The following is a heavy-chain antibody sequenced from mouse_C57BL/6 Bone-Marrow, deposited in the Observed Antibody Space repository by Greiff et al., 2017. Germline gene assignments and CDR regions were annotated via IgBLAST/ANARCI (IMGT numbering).Heavy chain of an antibody. CDR1: GYTFTDYY. CDR3: ASNCY. J-gene: IGHJ3*01. CDR2: IYPGSGNT. D-gene: IGHD4-1*01. Sequence: QVQLQQSGAELVRPGASVKLSCKASGYTFTDYYINWVKQRPGQGLEWIARIYPGSGNTYYNEKFTGKATLTAEKSSSTAYMQLSSLTSEDSAVYFCASNCYWGQGTLVTVSA. V-gene: IGHV1-76*01.